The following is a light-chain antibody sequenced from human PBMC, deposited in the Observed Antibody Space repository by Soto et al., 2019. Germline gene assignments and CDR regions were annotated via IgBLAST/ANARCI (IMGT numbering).Light chain of an antibody. Sequence: DIQMTQSPTSLSASVGDRVTITCRASQSIRNFVAWYQQKPGKAPKLLIYAASTLQSGLPSRFSGSGSGTDFTLTISSLQPEDVATYSCQKYSSVPVFGPGTKVEIK. V-gene: IGKV1-27*01. CDR3: QKYSSVPV. CDR1: QSIRNF. CDR2: AAS. J-gene: IGKJ3*01.